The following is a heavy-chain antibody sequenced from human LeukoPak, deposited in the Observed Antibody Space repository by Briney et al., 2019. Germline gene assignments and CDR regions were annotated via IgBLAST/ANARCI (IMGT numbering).Heavy chain of an antibody. CDR2: IYTSGSA. D-gene: IGHD1-26*01. J-gene: IGHJ4*02. CDR1: GGSISSYY. V-gene: IGHV4-4*07. Sequence: SETLPLTCTVSGGSISSYYWSWIRQPAGKGLEWIGRIYTSGSANYNPSLKSRVTISVDKSKNQFSLKLSSVTAADTAVYYCARDRSISGSYYGDFDCWGQGTLVTVSS. CDR3: ARDRSISGSYYGDFDC.